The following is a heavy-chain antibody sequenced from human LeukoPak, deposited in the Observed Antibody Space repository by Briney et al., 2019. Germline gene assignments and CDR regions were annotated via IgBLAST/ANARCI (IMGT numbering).Heavy chain of an antibody. CDR2: INPNSGGT. CDR1: GYTFTGYY. Sequence: ASVKVSCKASGYTFTGYYMHWVRQAPGQGLEWMGWINPNSGGTNYAQKFQGRVTMTRDTSTSTVYMELSSLRSEDTAVYYCARDLESSSWYGYYYYGMDVWGQGTTVTVSS. V-gene: IGHV1-2*02. J-gene: IGHJ6*02. CDR3: ARDLESSSWYGYYYYGMDV. D-gene: IGHD6-13*01.